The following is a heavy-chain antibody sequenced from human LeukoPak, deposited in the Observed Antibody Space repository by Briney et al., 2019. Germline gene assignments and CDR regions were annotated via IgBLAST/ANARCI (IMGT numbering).Heavy chain of an antibody. CDR2: INHSGST. CDR3: ARGDSSSYYFDY. V-gene: IGHV4-34*01. CDR1: GGSFIGYY. J-gene: IGHJ4*02. D-gene: IGHD6-6*01. Sequence: SETLSLTCAVYGGSFIGYYWSWIRQPPGKGLEWIGEINHSGSTNYNPSLKSRVTISVDTSKNQFSLKLSSVTAADTAVYYCARGDSSSYYFDYWSQGTLVTVSS.